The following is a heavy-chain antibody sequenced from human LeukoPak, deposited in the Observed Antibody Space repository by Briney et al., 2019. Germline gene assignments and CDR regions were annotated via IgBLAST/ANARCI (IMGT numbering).Heavy chain of an antibody. D-gene: IGHD3-10*01. CDR3: ARNGDFNLDY. CDR1: GGSLSGYY. J-gene: IGHJ4*02. Sequence: SETLSLTCAVSGGSLSGYYWTWIRQSPGKGLEWIGEIHHSGSTHYNPSLKSRVIISVDKSMNQFSLTVNSVTAADTALYYCARNGDFNLDYWGQGTLVTVSS. CDR2: IHHSGST. V-gene: IGHV4-34*01.